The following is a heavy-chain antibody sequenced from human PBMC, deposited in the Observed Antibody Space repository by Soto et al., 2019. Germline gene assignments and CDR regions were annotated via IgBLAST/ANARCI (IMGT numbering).Heavy chain of an antibody. Sequence: QVQLVQSGAEVKKPGSSVKGSCKSSGGGFNRYSISWVRQAPGQGLEWMGVIIPIFVTPTYAQKFQGRVTITADKSTSTAYMEVSRLTSEDTAVYYCARGGPVIIPAATNWFDPWGQGTLVTVSS. CDR1: GGGFNRYS. V-gene: IGHV1-69*06. D-gene: IGHD6-25*01. CDR3: ARGGPVIIPAATNWFDP. CDR2: IIPIFVTP. J-gene: IGHJ5*02.